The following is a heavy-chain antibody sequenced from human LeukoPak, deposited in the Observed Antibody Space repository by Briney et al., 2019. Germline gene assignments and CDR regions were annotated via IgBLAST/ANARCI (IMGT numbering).Heavy chain of an antibody. CDR1: GGTFSSYT. D-gene: IGHD2-2*01. J-gene: IGHJ4*02. Sequence: SVKVSFKASGGTFSSYTISWVRQAPGQGLEWMGRIIPILGIANYAQKFQGRVTITADKTTSTAYMELSSLRSEDTAVYYCARGPYPYCSSTSCYSYWGQGTLVTVSS. V-gene: IGHV1-69*02. CDR3: ARGPYPYCSSTSCYSY. CDR2: IIPILGIA.